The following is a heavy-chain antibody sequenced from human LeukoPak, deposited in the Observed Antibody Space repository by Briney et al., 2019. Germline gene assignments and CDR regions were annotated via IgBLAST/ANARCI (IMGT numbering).Heavy chain of an antibody. V-gene: IGHV4-59*08. CDR3: ARKKQWLSLFDP. D-gene: IGHD6-19*01. Sequence: PSETLSLTCTVSGGSISSYYWSWIRQPPGKGLEWIGYIYYSGSTNYNPSLKSRVTISVDTSKNQFSLKLSSVTAADTAVYYCARKKQWLSLFDPWGQGTLVTVSS. CDR2: IYYSGST. J-gene: IGHJ5*02. CDR1: GGSISSYY.